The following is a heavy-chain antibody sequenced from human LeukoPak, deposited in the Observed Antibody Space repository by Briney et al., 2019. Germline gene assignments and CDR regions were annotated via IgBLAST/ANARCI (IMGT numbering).Heavy chain of an antibody. CDR1: GYTFTGYY. Sequence: ASVTVSCKASGYTFTGYYMHWVRQAPGQGLEWMGWINPNSGGTNYAQKFQGRVTMTRDTSISTAYMELSRLRSDDTAVYYCARDRIPPVVVVPAAIYWFDPWGQGTLVTVSS. CDR3: ARDRIPPVVVVPAAIYWFDP. CDR2: INPNSGGT. J-gene: IGHJ5*02. V-gene: IGHV1-2*02. D-gene: IGHD2-2*01.